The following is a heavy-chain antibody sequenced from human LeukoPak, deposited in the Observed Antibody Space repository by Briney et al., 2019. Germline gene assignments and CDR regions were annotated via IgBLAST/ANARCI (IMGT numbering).Heavy chain of an antibody. CDR3: AHRPWDWNVGHY. D-gene: IGHD1-1*01. CDR2: IYWDDDK. Sequence: SGPTLVKPTQTLTLTCTFSGFSLSTCGVGVGWIRQPPGKALEWLALIYWDDDKRYSPSLKSRLTITKDTSKNQVVLTMTNMDPVDTATYYCAHRPWDWNVGHYWGQGTLVTVSS. J-gene: IGHJ4*02. V-gene: IGHV2-5*02. CDR1: GFSLSTCGVG.